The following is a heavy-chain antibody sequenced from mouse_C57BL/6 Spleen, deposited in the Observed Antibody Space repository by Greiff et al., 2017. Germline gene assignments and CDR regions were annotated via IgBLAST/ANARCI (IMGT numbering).Heavy chain of an antibody. Sequence: QVQLQQSGPELVKPGASVKISCKASGYAFSSSWMNWVKQRPGKGLEWIGRIYPGDGDTNYNGKFKGKATLTADKSSSTAYMQLSSLTSEDSAVYFCAKSSGYGYYYAMDYWGQGTSVTVSS. CDR1: GYAFSSSW. J-gene: IGHJ4*01. CDR3: AKSSGYGYYYAMDY. CDR2: IYPGDGDT. V-gene: IGHV1-82*01. D-gene: IGHD3-2*02.